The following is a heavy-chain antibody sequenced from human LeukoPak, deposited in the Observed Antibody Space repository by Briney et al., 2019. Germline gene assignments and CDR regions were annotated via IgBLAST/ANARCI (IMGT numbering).Heavy chain of an antibody. J-gene: IGHJ4*02. CDR3: TKALQWLGNFAY. V-gene: IGHV3-23*01. CDR1: GFTFSSYA. CDR2: ISGSGGST. D-gene: IGHD6-19*01. Sequence: GGSLRLSCAASGFTFSSYAMSWVRQAPGKGLEWVSAISGSGGSTYYADSVKGRFTISRDNSKNTLYLQMNSLRAEDTALYYCTKALQWLGNFAYWGQGTLVTVSS.